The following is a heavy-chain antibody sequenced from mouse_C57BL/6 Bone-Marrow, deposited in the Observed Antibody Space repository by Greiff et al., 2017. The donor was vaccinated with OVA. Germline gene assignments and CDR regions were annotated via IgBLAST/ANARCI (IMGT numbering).Heavy chain of an antibody. V-gene: IGHV5-12*01. CDR3: ARQDSSGQFAY. D-gene: IGHD3-2*02. CDR1: GFTFSDYY. Sequence: EVMLVESGGGLVQPGGSLKLSCAASGFTFSDYYMYWVRQTPEKRLEWVAYISNGGGSTYYPDTVKGRFTISRDNAKNTLYLQMSRLKSEDTAMYYCARQDSSGQFAYWGQGTLVTVSA. CDR2: ISNGGGST. J-gene: IGHJ3*01.